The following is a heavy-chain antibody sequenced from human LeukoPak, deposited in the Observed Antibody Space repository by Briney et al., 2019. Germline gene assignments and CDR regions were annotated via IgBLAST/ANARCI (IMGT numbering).Heavy chain of an antibody. Sequence: ASVKVSCKASGGTFSSYAISWARQAPGQGLEWMGGIIPIFGTANYAQKFQGRVTITADESTSTAYMELSSLRSEDTAVYYCASSLKRGHDYWGQGTLVTVSS. J-gene: IGHJ4*02. CDR3: ASSLKRGHDY. V-gene: IGHV1-69*13. CDR2: IIPIFGTA. CDR1: GGTFSSYA.